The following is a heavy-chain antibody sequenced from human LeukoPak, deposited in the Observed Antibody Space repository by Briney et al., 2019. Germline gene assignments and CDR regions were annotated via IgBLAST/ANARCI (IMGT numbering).Heavy chain of an antibody. CDR3: ARGMVARYFDWLPGYGMDV. J-gene: IGHJ6*02. CDR2: IGTAGDT. D-gene: IGHD3-9*01. Sequence: GGSLRLSCAASGFTFSSYDMHWVRHATGKGLEWVSAIGTAGDTYYPGSVKGRFTISRENAKNSLYLQMNSLRAGDTAVYYCARGMVARYFDWLPGYGMDVRGQGTTVTVSS. V-gene: IGHV3-13*01. CDR1: GFTFSSYD.